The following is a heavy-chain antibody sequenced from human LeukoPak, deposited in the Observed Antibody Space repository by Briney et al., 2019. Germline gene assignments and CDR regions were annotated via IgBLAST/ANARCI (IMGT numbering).Heavy chain of an antibody. CDR2: GIYDGINK. V-gene: IGHV3-30-3*01. CDR3: ARDRRYCGGGTCNSILFDP. Sequence: GGSLRLSCAASGFTFSSYAMHWVRQAPGKGLEWVAVGIYDGINKYYADSVKGRFTISRDNSKNTLYLQMNSLRAEDTAVYYCARDRRYCGGGTCNSILFDPWGRGTLVTVSS. J-gene: IGHJ5*02. CDR1: GFTFSSYA. D-gene: IGHD2-15*01.